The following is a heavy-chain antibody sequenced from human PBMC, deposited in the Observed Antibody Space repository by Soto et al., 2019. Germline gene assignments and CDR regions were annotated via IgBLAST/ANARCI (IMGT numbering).Heavy chain of an antibody. CDR1: GFTFSSYA. J-gene: IGHJ4*02. CDR3: ARGTIVARQHLDY. Sequence: QVQLVESGGGVVQPGKSLRLSCAASGFTFSSYAMHWARQAPGKGLEWVTVISIRGGDEYYAESVRGRLTISREDSKNTLYLQMDSLRVEDTAVYYCARGTIVARQHLDYWGQGTLVTVSS. D-gene: IGHD6-6*01. CDR2: ISIRGGDE. V-gene: IGHV3-30*03.